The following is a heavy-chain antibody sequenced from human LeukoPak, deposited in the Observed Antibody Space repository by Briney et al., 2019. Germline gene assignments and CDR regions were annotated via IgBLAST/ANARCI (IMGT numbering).Heavy chain of an antibody. CDR1: GYTFISYG. CDR2: ISAYNGNT. D-gene: IGHD3-22*01. CDR3: ARDIGRYYDSSGYFHWFDP. Sequence: ASVKVSCKASGYTFISYGISWVRQAPGQGLEWMGWISAYNGNTNYAQKLQGRVTMTTDTSTSTAYMELRSLRSDDTAVYYCARDIGRYYDSSGYFHWFDPWGQGTLVTVSS. V-gene: IGHV1-18*01. J-gene: IGHJ5*02.